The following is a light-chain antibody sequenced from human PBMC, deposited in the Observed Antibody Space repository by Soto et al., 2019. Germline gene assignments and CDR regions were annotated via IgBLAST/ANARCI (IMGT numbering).Light chain of an antibody. CDR3: QHLNSYPP. Sequence: DIQLTQSPSILSASVGDGVSVTYRASQGISSSLAWYQQRPGKAPKLLIYAASTLQTGVPSRFSGSGSGTEFTLTISSLQPEDVATYYCQHLNSYPPFGPGTKVVIK. CDR1: QGISSS. J-gene: IGKJ3*01. V-gene: IGKV1-9*01. CDR2: AAS.